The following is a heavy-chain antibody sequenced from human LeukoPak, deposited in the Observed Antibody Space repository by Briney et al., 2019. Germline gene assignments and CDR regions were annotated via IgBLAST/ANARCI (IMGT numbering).Heavy chain of an antibody. CDR1: GYTFTSYD. CDR2: MNPNSGNT. J-gene: IGHJ5*02. Sequence: ASVKVSCKASGYTFTSYDINWVRQATGQGLEWMGWMNPNSGNTGYAQKFQGRVTITRNTSISTAYMELSSLRSEDTAVYYCARGYYDYVWGSYGWFDPWGQGTLVTVSS. CDR3: ARGYYDYVWGSYGWFDP. D-gene: IGHD3-16*01. V-gene: IGHV1-8*03.